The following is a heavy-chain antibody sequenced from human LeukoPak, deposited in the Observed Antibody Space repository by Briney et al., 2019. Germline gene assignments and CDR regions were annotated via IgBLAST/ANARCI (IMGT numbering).Heavy chain of an antibody. CDR2: ISGSDYST. J-gene: IGHJ4*02. CDR3: AKDRSGGIAAAAY. Sequence: GGSLRLSCAASGFTFSSYAMSWVRQAPGKGLEWVSAISGSDYSTYYADSVKGRFTISRDNSQNTLYLQMNSLRAEDTAVYYCAKDRSGGIAAAAYWGQGTLVTVSS. CDR1: GFTFSSYA. D-gene: IGHD6-13*01. V-gene: IGHV3-23*01.